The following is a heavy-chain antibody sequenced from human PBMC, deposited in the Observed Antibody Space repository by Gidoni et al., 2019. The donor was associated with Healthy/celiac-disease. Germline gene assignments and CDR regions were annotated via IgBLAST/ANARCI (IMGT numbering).Heavy chain of an antibody. CDR3: AKGALVDIVATVTDY. D-gene: IGHD5-12*01. CDR2: ISGSDGTT. J-gene: IGHJ4*02. CDR1: GFTFSSYA. Sequence: EVQLVESGGGLVQPGGSLRLSCVASGFTFSSYAMSWVRQAPGKGLEGVSGISGSDGTTNYADSVKGRFTISRDNSKNTVYLQMNSLRVEDTALYYCAKGALVDIVATVTDYWGQGTLVTVSS. V-gene: IGHV3-23*04.